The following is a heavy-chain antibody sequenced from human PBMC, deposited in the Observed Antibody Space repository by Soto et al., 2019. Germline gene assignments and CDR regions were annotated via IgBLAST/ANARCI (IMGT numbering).Heavy chain of an antibody. V-gene: IGHV4-31*03. J-gene: IGHJ4*02. CDR1: GDSLSSGGHY. Sequence: SETLSLTCTVSGDSLSSGGHYWSWIRQHPGKGLEWIGHIYDSVNTYYSPSLRSRVTISADMSKNQFSLNLRSVTAADTAVYYCARVDHRGYFAILTDYWGQGTLVT. CDR3: ARVDHRGYFAILTDY. CDR2: IYDSVNT. D-gene: IGHD3-9*01.